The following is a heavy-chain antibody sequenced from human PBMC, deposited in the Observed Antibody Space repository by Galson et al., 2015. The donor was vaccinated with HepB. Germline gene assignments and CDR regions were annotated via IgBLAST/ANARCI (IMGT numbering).Heavy chain of an antibody. CDR2: INPNSGGT. CDR3: ARARKGSYYFDY. D-gene: IGHD1-26*01. Sequence: SVKVSCKASGYTFTGYYMHWVRQAPGQGLEWMGWINPNSGGTNYAQKFQGRVTMTRDTSISTAYMELSRLRSDDTAVYYCARARKGSYYFDYWGQGTLVTVSS. CDR1: GYTFTGYY. V-gene: IGHV1-2*02. J-gene: IGHJ4*02.